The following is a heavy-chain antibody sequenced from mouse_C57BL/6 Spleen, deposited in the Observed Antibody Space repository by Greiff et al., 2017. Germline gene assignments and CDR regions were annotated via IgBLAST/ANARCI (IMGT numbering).Heavy chain of an antibody. D-gene: IGHD2-4*01. V-gene: IGHV1-69*01. CDR3: ARSYDYEWYFDV. CDR2: IDPSDSYT. J-gene: IGHJ1*03. Sequence: QVHVKQPGAELVMPGASVKLSCKASGYTFTSYWMHWVKQRPGQGLEWIGEIDPSDSYTNYNQKFKGKSTLTVDKSSSTAYMQLSSLTSEDSAVYYCARSYDYEWYFDVWGTGTTVTVSS. CDR1: GYTFTSYW.